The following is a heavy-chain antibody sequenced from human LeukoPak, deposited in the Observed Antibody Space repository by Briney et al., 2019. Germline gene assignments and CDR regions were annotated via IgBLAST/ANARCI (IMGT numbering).Heavy chain of an antibody. CDR3: AKDQGCSSTSCYEFDP. Sequence: ASVKVSCKASGYTFTGYYMYWVRQAPGQGLEWMGRINPNSGGTNYAQKFQGRVTMTTDTSTSTAYMELRSLRSDDTAVYYCAKDQGCSSTSCYEFDPWGQGTLVTVSS. J-gene: IGHJ5*02. CDR2: INPNSGGT. V-gene: IGHV1-2*02. CDR1: GYTFTGYY. D-gene: IGHD2-2*01.